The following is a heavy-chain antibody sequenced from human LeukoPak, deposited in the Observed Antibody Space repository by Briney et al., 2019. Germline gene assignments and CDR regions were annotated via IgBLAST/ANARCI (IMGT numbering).Heavy chain of an antibody. V-gene: IGHV3-23*01. J-gene: IGHJ4*02. Sequence: GGSLRLSCAASGFTFSSYDMSWVRQAPGKGLEWVSAISGSGGSTYYADSVKGRFTISRDNSKNTLYLQMNSLRAEDTAVYYCAKATGGSYYYSIDYWGQGTLVTVSS. D-gene: IGHD1-26*01. CDR3: AKATGGSYYYSIDY. CDR1: GFTFSSYD. CDR2: ISGSGGST.